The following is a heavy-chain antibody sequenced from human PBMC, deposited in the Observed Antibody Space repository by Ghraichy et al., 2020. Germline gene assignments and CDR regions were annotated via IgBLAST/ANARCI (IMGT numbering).Heavy chain of an antibody. CDR1: GFTFSSFV. V-gene: IGHV3-23*01. J-gene: IGHJ3*02. Sequence: GGSLRLSCAASGFTFSSFVMNWVRQPPGKGLEWVSAISGSGGTTHYADSVKGRFTISRDSSKNMVFLQMNILRADDTAVYYCAKAASGNYFTDAFDMWGQGTMVTVSS. CDR3: AKAASGNYFTDAFDM. D-gene: IGHD1-26*01. CDR2: ISGSGGTT.